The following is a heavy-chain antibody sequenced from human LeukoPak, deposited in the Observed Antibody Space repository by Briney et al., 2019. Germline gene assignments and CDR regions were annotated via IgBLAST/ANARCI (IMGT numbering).Heavy chain of an antibody. Sequence: ASGKVSCKASGYTFTGYYMHWVRQAPGQGLEWMGWINPNSGGTNYAQKFQGRVTMTRDTSISTAYMELSRLRSDDTAVYYCARETAMVHDFDYWGQGTLVTVSS. V-gene: IGHV1-2*02. J-gene: IGHJ4*02. CDR1: GYTFTGYY. CDR2: INPNSGGT. CDR3: ARETAMVHDFDY. D-gene: IGHD5-18*01.